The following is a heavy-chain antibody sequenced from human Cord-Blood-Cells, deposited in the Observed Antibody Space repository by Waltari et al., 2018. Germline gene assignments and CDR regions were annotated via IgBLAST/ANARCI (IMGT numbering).Heavy chain of an antibody. CDR3: ARDADWGFHFDY. Sequence: EVQLVESGGGLVQPGGSLRLSCAASGFTFSSYWMSWVRQAPGKGLEGGANIKQDGSEKNYVDSVKVRFTISRDNAKNSLYLQMNSLRAEDTAVYYCARDADWGFHFDYWGQGTLVTVSS. CDR1: GFTFSSYW. J-gene: IGHJ4*02. V-gene: IGHV3-7*01. CDR2: IKQDGSEK. D-gene: IGHD7-27*01.